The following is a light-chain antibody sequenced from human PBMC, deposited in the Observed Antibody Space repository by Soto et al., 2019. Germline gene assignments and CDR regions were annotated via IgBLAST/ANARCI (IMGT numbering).Light chain of an antibody. J-gene: IGKJ5*01. CDR1: QSIRY. Sequence: DIQMTQSPSSLSASVGDRVTITCRASQSIRYLNWYQQKPGKGPELLIYAASSLQSGVPSRFSGSGSGTDFTLTIRSLQPEDSATYYCQQSYSSPAFGQGTRLEIK. CDR2: AAS. V-gene: IGKV1-39*01. CDR3: QQSYSSPA.